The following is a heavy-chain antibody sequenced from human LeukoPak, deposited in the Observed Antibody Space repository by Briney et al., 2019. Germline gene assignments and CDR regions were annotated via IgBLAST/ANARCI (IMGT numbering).Heavy chain of an antibody. Sequence: GGSLRLSCAASGFTFSSYSMNWVRQAPGKGLEWVSSISSSSGYIYYADSVKGRFTISKDNAKNSLYLQMNSLRAEDMAVYYCARGDIVVVPAANYYYGMDVWGQGTTVTVSS. J-gene: IGHJ6*02. CDR2: ISSSSGYI. CDR3: ARGDIVVVPAANYYYGMDV. CDR1: GFTFSSYS. V-gene: IGHV3-21*01. D-gene: IGHD2-2*01.